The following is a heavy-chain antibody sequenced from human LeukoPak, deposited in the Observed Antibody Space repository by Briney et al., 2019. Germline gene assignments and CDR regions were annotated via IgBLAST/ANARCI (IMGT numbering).Heavy chain of an antibody. Sequence: ASVKVSCKASGYTFTGYYMHWVRQAPGQGLEWMGIINPSGGSTSYAQKFQGRVTMTRDMSTSTVYMELSSLRSEDTAVYYCAREIGSGSYDPTPLDYWGQGTLVTVSS. CDR2: INPSGGST. CDR3: AREIGSGSYDPTPLDY. V-gene: IGHV1-46*01. CDR1: GYTFTGYY. J-gene: IGHJ4*02. D-gene: IGHD3-10*01.